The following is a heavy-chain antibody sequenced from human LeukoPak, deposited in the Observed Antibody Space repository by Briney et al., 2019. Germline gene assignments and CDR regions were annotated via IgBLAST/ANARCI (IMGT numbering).Heavy chain of an antibody. J-gene: IGHJ3*02. D-gene: IGHD2-15*01. CDR2: IYNGGST. V-gene: IGHV3-66*01. CDR1: GLTVNNNY. Sequence: GGSLRLSCAASGLTVNNNYMSWVRQAPGKGLEWVSVIYNGGSTYYADSVKGRFTNSRDTSKNTLYLQMNSLRAEDTAVYYCARVGSHDAFDICGQGTMVTVSS. CDR3: ARVGSHDAFDI.